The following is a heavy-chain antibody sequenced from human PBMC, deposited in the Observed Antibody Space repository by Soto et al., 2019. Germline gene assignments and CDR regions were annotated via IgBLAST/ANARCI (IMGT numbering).Heavy chain of an antibody. CDR1: GGSISSYY. CDR2: IYYSGST. J-gene: IGHJ6*02. V-gene: IGHV4-59*01. Sequence: SETLSLTCTVSGGSISSYYWSWIRQPPGKGLEWIGYIYYSGSTNYNPSLKSRVTISVDTSKNQFSLKLSSETAADTAVYYCARDGTLPGIAAAGNRYYYGMDVWGQGTTVTVSS. CDR3: ARDGTLPGIAAAGNRYYYGMDV. D-gene: IGHD6-13*01.